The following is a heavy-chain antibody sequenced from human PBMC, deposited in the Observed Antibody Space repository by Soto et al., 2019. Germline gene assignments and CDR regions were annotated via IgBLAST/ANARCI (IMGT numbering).Heavy chain of an antibody. J-gene: IGHJ4*02. Sequence: QITLNESGPTQVKPRQTLTLTCTFSGFSLTTSGVGVGWIRQSPVKAPEWLALIYWDDDKRYSPSLKSRLTITNDTCKTQVVLTIADLDPADTATSYCTHSVLRTVFGLVTTTEIYFEFWGQGTPVAVSS. CDR2: IYWDDDK. V-gene: IGHV2-5*02. CDR3: THSVLRTVFGLVTTTEIYFEF. D-gene: IGHD3-3*01. CDR1: GFSLTTSGVG.